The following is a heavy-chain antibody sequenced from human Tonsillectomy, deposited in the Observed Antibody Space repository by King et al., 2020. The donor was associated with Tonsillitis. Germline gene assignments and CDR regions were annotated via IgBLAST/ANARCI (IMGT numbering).Heavy chain of an antibody. CDR3: ARAVGYCGGDCYSSDY. CDR1: GYTFTSYD. D-gene: IGHD2-21*02. CDR2: MNPNSGNT. V-gene: IGHV1-8*02. Sequence: VQLVQSGAEVKKPGASVKVSCKASGYTFTSYDINWVRQATGQGLEWMGWMNPNSGNTGYAQKFQGRVTMTRNTSISTAYMELSSLRSEDTAVYYCARAVGYCGGDCYSSDYWGPGTLVTVSS. J-gene: IGHJ4*02.